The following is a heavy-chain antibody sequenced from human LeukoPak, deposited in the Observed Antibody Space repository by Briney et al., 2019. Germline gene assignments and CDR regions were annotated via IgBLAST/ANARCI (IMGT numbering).Heavy chain of an antibody. CDR1: GFTFTSSA. D-gene: IGHD2-15*01. J-gene: IGHJ4*02. V-gene: IGHV1-58*01. CDR3: AADVGYCSGGSCYHDY. Sequence: LVKVSCKASGFTFTSSAVQWVRQARGQRLEWIGWIVVGSGNTNYAQKFQERVTITRDMSTSTAYMELSSLRSEDTAVYYCAADVGYCSGGSCYHDYWGQGTLVTVSS. CDR2: IVVGSGNT.